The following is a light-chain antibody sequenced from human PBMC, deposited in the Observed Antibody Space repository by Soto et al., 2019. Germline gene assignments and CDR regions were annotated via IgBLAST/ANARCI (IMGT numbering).Light chain of an antibody. CDR1: QSVGAQ. V-gene: IGKV3-11*01. J-gene: IGKJ4*01. CDR2: GAS. CDR3: QQRNEWGS. Sequence: EVVLTQYPATLSLSPGERATLSCRASQSVGAQFAWYQQKPGQSPRLLIYGASNRASGISARFSGSWAGTAFTLAIASLEPEDSDVYSGQQRNEWGSFGGVTRVEIK.